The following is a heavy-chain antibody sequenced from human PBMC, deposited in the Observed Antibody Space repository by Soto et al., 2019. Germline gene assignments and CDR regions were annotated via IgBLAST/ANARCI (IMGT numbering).Heavy chain of an antibody. V-gene: IGHV3-74*01. CDR1: GFTFSSYW. J-gene: IGHJ4*02. CDR3: ARGRGYGDYFYFDY. CDR2: IGSDGSPT. Sequence: EVQLVESGGGLVQPGGSLRLSCAASGFTFSSYWIHWVRQAPGKGLVWVSRIGSDGSPTRYADSVKGRFTISRDNAKNTLYLQMSSLRAEDPAVYYCARGRGYGDYFYFDYWGQGTLVTVSS. D-gene: IGHD4-17*01.